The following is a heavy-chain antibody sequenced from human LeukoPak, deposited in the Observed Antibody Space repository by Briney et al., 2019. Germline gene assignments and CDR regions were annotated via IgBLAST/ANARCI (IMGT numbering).Heavy chain of an antibody. Sequence: PSQTLSLTCTVSGGSIASGNYYWNWIRQPSGKGLEWIGHIYNSGSTNYSPSLKSRVTISVDTSKNQFSLKLSSVTAADTAVYYCARFKRAGGWSYFDYWGQGTLVTVSS. CDR2: IYNSGST. V-gene: IGHV4-61*09. CDR3: ARFKRAGGWSYFDY. D-gene: IGHD6-19*01. J-gene: IGHJ4*02. CDR1: GGSIASGNYY.